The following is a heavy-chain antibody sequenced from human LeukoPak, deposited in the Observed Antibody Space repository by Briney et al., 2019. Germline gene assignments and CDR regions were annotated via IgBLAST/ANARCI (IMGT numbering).Heavy chain of an antibody. CDR1: GGSISSGDYY. CDR3: ARFMITFGGVIVEALDY. CDR2: IYYSGST. J-gene: IGHJ4*02. Sequence: SQTLSLTCTVSGGSISSGDYYWSWIRQPPGKGLEWIGYIYYSGSTYYNPSLKSRVTISVDTSKNQFSLKLSSVTAADTAVYYCARFMITFGGVIVEALDYWGQGTLVTVSS. V-gene: IGHV4-30-4*01. D-gene: IGHD3-16*02.